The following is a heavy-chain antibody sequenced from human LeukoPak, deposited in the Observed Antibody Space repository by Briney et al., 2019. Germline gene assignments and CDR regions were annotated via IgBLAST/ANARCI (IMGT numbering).Heavy chain of an antibody. Sequence: PGGSLRLSCAASGFTFSTYGLHWVRQAPGKGLEWVAVIRNDGTNKYYTDSVKGRFTISRDNSKNTLYLQMNSLRAEDTAVYYCARGAGDYGDYFLDYWGQGTLVTVSS. V-gene: IGHV3-33*01. J-gene: IGHJ4*02. CDR2: IRNDGTNK. CDR3: ARGAGDYGDYFLDY. CDR1: GFTFSTYG. D-gene: IGHD4-17*01.